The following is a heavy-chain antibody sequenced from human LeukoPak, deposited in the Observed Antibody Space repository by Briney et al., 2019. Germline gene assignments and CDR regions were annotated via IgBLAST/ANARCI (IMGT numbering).Heavy chain of an antibody. CDR2: INHSGST. CDR1: GGSFSGYY. Sequence: SETLSLTCAVYGGSFSGYYWSWIRQPPGKGLEWIGEINHSGSTNYNPSLKSRVTISVDTSENQFSLKLNSVTAADTAVYYCARDREDIVLLPGAKRKTWYFDYWGQGTLVTVSS. J-gene: IGHJ4*02. V-gene: IGHV4-34*01. D-gene: IGHD2-2*01. CDR3: ARDREDIVLLPGAKRKTWYFDY.